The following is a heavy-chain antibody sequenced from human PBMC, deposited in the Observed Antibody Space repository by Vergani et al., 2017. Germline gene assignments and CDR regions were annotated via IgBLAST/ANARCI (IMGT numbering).Heavy chain of an antibody. J-gene: IGHJ5*02. CDR3: ARGNYYGSGTYVDP. D-gene: IGHD3-10*01. CDR2: IYSGDET. Sequence: ELQLVESGGGLVQPGGSLRLSCAASGSTVSGNYMTWVRQAPGKGLEWVSHIYSGDETYNADSVKGRVTISRDTSKNTIHLQINNLRVEDTAVYYWARGNYYGSGTYVDPWGQGTLVTVSS. CDR1: GSTVSGNY. V-gene: IGHV3-66*02.